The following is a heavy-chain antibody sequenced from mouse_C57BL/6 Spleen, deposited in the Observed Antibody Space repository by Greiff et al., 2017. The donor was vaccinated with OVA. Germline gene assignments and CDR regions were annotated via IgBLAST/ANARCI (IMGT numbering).Heavy chain of an antibody. J-gene: IGHJ2*01. CDR2: IDPSDSYT. CDR1: GYTFTSYW. Sequence: QVQLQQPGAELVMPGASVKLSCKASGYTFTSYWMHWVKQRPGQGLEWIGEIDPSDSYTNYNQKFKGKSTLTVDKSSSTAYMQLSSLTSEDSAVYCCARGGNGYFDYWGQGTTLTVSS. CDR3: ARGGNGYFDY. D-gene: IGHD1-1*02. V-gene: IGHV1-69*01.